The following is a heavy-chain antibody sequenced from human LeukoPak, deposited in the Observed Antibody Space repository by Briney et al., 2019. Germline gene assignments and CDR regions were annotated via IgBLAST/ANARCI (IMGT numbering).Heavy chain of an antibody. Sequence: PSETLSLTCTVSGGSISNYYWSWIRQPPGKGLEWIGYIFYSGSTNYNPSLKSRVTISVDTSKNQYSLKLSSVTAADTAVYYCARLSNSGSYNYFDYWGQGTLVTVSS. D-gene: IGHD3-10*01. CDR1: GGSISNYY. CDR3: ARLSNSGSYNYFDY. CDR2: IFYSGST. J-gene: IGHJ4*02. V-gene: IGHV4-59*08.